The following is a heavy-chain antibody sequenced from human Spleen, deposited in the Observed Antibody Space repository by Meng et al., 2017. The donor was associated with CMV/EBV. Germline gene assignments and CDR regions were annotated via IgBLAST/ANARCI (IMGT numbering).Heavy chain of an antibody. V-gene: IGHV1-18*01. CDR2: INPDNGNT. D-gene: IGHD4-23*01. Sequence: ASVKVSCKASGGTFSSYAISWVRQAPGQGLEWMGWINPDNGNTKYAQKFQGRLTITTDTTTAYMDLRSLTSDDTAVYYCARDELLLLGYWGQGTLVTVSS. CDR1: GGTFSSYA. CDR3: ARDELLLLGY. J-gene: IGHJ4*02.